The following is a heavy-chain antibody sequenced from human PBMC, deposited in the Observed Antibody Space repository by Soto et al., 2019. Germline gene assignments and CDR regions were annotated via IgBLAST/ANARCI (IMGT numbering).Heavy chain of an antibody. V-gene: IGHV1-18*01. Sequence: ASVKVSCKASGYTFTSYGISWVRQAPGQGLEWMGWISAYNGNTNYAQKLQGRVTMTTDTSTSTAYMELRSLRSDDTAVYYCARFYGSGSYSPDAFDIWGQGPIVTVSS. CDR2: ISAYNGNT. CDR3: ARFYGSGSYSPDAFDI. CDR1: GYTFTSYG. J-gene: IGHJ3*02. D-gene: IGHD3-10*01.